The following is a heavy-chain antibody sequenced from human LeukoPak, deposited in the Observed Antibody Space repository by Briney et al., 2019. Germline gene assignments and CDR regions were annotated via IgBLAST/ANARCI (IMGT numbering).Heavy chain of an antibody. CDR2: ITSNSSYI. Sequence: GGSLRLSCAASGFTFSIYNMNWVRQAPGRGLEWVSSITSNSSYIYYADSVKGRFTISRDNAKKSLYLQMNSLRAEDTAVYYCARDPGGTYISAYSYMDVWGKGTTVTVSS. J-gene: IGHJ6*03. D-gene: IGHD1-26*01. V-gene: IGHV3-21*01. CDR1: GFTFSIYN. CDR3: ARDPGGTYISAYSYMDV.